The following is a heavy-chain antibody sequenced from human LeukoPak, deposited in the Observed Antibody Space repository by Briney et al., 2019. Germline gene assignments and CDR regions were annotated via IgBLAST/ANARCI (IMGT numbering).Heavy chain of an antibody. CDR2: ISSNGGST. V-gene: IGHV3-64*01. CDR1: GFTFSRYA. D-gene: IGHD1-26*01. J-gene: IGHJ6*02. CDR3: AKVVESSYHNYVMDV. Sequence: GGSLTLSCAASGFTFSRYAMQWVRQAPGKGLEYVSAISSNGGSTYYANSVKGRFTISRDNSKNTLCLQMGSLRAEDMAVYYCAKVVESSYHNYVMDVWGQGTTVTVSS.